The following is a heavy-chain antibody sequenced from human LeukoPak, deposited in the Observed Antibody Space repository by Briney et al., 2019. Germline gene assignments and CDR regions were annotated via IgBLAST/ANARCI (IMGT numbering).Heavy chain of an antibody. D-gene: IGHD3-10*01. CDR1: GGSISSYY. V-gene: IGHV4-59*01. CDR2: ISYSGGT. Sequence: KASETLSLTCTVSGGSISSYYLTWIRQPPGKGLEWIGYISYSGGTNYKSSLKSRVTISIDTSKNEFSLRLRSVTAADTAVYYCATYGSGGYYDNWFAPWGQGTLVTVAS. J-gene: IGHJ5*02. CDR3: ATYGSGGYYDNWFAP.